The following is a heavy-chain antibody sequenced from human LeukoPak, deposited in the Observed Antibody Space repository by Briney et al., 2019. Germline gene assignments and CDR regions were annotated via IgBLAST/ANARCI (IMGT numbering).Heavy chain of an antibody. CDR3: ATEGEEWTNFDY. CDR1: GFTFSTTG. D-gene: IGHD3-3*01. CDR2: ISPDGSTT. V-gene: IGHV3-30*04. Sequence: GGSLRLSCAASGFTFSTTGLHWVRQAPGKGLEWVAMISPDGSTTFYTDSMKGRLTISRGNSNNTLYLQMNSLRLEDTALYYCATEGEEWTNFDYWGQGTLVTVSS. J-gene: IGHJ4*02.